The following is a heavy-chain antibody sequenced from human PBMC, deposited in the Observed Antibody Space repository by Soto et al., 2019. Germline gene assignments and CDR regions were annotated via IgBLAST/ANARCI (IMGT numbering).Heavy chain of an antibody. CDR3: GAAAGTIFGYSVAGFDY. Sequence: GESLKISCKGSGYNFTNYWIGWVRQMPGKGLEWMGIIYPGDSDTRYSPSFQGQVTISADKSSSTAYLQWSGLKASDTAMYYCGAAAGTIFGYSVAGFDYWGQGTLVTVSS. V-gene: IGHV5-51*01. CDR2: IYPGDSDT. D-gene: IGHD6-13*01. CDR1: GYNFTNYW. J-gene: IGHJ4*02.